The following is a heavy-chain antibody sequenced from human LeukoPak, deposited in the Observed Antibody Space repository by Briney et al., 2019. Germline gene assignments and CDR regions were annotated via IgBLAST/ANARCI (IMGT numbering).Heavy chain of an antibody. CDR2: ISSSSSYI. Sequence: GGSLRLSCAASGFTFSSYSMNWVRQAPGKGLEWVSSISSSSSYIYYADSVKGRFTISRDNAKNSLYLQMNSLRAEDTAVYYCARDLKDRITGTTFDYWGQGTLVTVPS. CDR1: GFTFSSYS. J-gene: IGHJ4*02. D-gene: IGHD1-7*01. V-gene: IGHV3-21*01. CDR3: ARDLKDRITGTTFDY.